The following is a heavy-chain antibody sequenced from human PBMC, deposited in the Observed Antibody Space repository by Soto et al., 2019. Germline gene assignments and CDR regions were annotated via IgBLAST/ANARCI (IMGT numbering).Heavy chain of an antibody. Sequence: QITLRASGPTRVKPTQTLTLTCTFSGFSLSTSGVGVGWIRQPPGKALEWLALIYWDDDKRYSPSLKSRLTLTKDTSLHLVVLTMTYMDPVDTATYYCAYRALYRGSYWEGGYFGYWGQGTLVTVFS. J-gene: IGHJ4*02. CDR1: GFSLSTSGVG. CDR3: AYRALYRGSYWEGGYFGY. CDR2: IYWDDDK. D-gene: IGHD1-26*01. V-gene: IGHV2-5*02.